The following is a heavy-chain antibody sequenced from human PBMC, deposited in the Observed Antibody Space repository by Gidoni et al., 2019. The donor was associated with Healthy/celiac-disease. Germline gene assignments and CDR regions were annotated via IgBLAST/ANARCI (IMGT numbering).Heavy chain of an antibody. D-gene: IGHD2-15*01. Sequence: QLQLQESGTGLVKPSETLSLTCTVSGGSRSSYYWSWIRPPPGKGMEWSGYFYYSGSTNYNTSLKSRVTISVDTSKNQCSLKLSSVTAADTAVYYCARGSTVVPFDYWGQGTLVTVSS. CDR2: FYYSGST. CDR1: GGSRSSYY. CDR3: ARGSTVVPFDY. J-gene: IGHJ4*02. V-gene: IGHV4-59*01.